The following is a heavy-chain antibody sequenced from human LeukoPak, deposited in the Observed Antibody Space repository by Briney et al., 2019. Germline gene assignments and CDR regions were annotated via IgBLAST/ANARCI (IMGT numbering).Heavy chain of an antibody. Sequence: GGSLRLSCAASGFTFTTYWMSWVRQAPGKGLEWVANINQGGSEKYYVDSVKGRFTISRDNAKNLLYLQMNSLRDEDTAVYYCAKDSGSWDYFDYWGQGTLVTVSS. CDR2: INQGGSEK. CDR3: AKDSGSWDYFDY. CDR1: GFTFTTYW. V-gene: IGHV3-7*01. D-gene: IGHD1-26*01. J-gene: IGHJ4*02.